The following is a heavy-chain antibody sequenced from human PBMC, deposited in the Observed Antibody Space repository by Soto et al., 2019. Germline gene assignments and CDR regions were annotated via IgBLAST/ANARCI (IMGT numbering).Heavy chain of an antibody. J-gene: IGHJ4*02. CDR3: ARIIADYFDY. CDR1: GGSISSFY. V-gene: IGHV4-59*01. D-gene: IGHD2-15*01. Sequence: SETQSLTCTVSGGSISSFYWSWIRQPPGKGLEWIGYIYYSGTTIYNPSLKSRVTIAVDTSKSQFSLKLSSVTAADTAVYYCARIIADYFDYWGQGTLVTVSS. CDR2: IYYSGTT.